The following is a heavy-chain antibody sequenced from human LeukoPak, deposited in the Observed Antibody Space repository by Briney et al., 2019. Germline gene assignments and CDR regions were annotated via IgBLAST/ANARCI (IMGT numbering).Heavy chain of an antibody. V-gene: IGHV4-4*07. J-gene: IGHJ3*02. CDR3: ARLQVPADTGAFEI. D-gene: IGHD2-2*01. CDR1: GGSISSYY. Sequence: SETLSLTCTVSGGSISSYYWSWIRQPAGKGLEWIGRIHTSGSSHYNPSLKSRVTMSIDTSKNQFSLKLSSVTAADTAVYYCARLQVPADTGAFEIWGQGTMVTVSS. CDR2: IHTSGSS.